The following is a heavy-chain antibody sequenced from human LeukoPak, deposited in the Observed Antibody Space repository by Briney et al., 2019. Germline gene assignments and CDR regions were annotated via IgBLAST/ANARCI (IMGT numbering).Heavy chain of an antibody. CDR3: ARADSKAYFQH. J-gene: IGHJ1*01. Sequence: GGSLRLSCAASGFIVSGDFMSWVRQAPGKGLEWVSVIYSDGSTYYADSVKGRFTISRDNSKNTLDLQMTGLRAEDTAVYYCARADSKAYFQHWGQGTLVTVSS. CDR2: IYSDGST. CDR1: GFIVSGDF. D-gene: IGHD2-15*01. V-gene: IGHV3-53*01.